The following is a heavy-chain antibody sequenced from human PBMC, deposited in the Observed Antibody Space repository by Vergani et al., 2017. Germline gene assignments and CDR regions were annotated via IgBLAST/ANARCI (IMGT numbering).Heavy chain of an antibody. CDR3: ARDHCSSTSCYPSWFDP. Sequence: QVQLQESGPGLVKPSQTLSLTCTVSGGSISSGSYYWSWIRQPAGKGLEWIGRIYTSGSTNYNPSLKSRVTISVDTSKNQFSLKLSSVTAADTAVYYCARDHCSSTSCYPSWFDPWGQGTLVTVSS. CDR2: IYTSGST. D-gene: IGHD2-2*01. V-gene: IGHV4-61*02. J-gene: IGHJ5*02. CDR1: GGSISSGSYY.